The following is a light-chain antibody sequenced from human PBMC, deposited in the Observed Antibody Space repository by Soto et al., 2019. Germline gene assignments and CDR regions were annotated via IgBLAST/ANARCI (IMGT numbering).Light chain of an antibody. Sequence: QSALTQPRSVSESPGQSVTISCTGTSSDVGGYNYVSWYQQHPGKAPKLMIYDVSKRPSGVPDRFSGSKSGNTASLTISGLRAEDEADYYCCSYAGTTYVFGTGTKLTVL. CDR1: SSDVGGYNY. J-gene: IGLJ1*01. CDR2: DVS. CDR3: CSYAGTTYV. V-gene: IGLV2-11*01.